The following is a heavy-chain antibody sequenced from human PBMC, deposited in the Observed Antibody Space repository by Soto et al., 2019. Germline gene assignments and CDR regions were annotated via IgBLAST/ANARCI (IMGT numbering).Heavy chain of an antibody. CDR3: ARDSPPTDY. V-gene: IGHV1-18*01. CDR1: GYTFASYA. J-gene: IGHJ4*02. CDR2: ISAYNGNT. Sequence: QVQLVQSGAEVKKPGASVKVSCKASGYTFASYAISWMRQAPGQGLEWMGWISAYNGNTNYAQKLQGRVTMTTDTSTSTASMKPRRRRSDDTAVHYCARDSPPTDYSGPGTQVPVSS.